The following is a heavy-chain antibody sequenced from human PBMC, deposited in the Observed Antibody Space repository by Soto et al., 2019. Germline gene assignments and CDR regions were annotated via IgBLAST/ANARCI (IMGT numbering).Heavy chain of an antibody. D-gene: IGHD2-15*01. CDR2: IYNEFT. Sequence: EVQLVESGGGLVQPGGSLRLSCVASGFTVTEIYMNWVRQAPGKGLEWVSVIYNEFTDYADSVRGRFSISTDSSKNALKIQMKNLKAEVSAVYYCGREPRYCSSGSCSIMGDAFDIWGQGTMVTVSS. V-gene: IGHV3-66*01. CDR1: GFTVTEIY. J-gene: IGHJ3*02. CDR3: GREPRYCSSGSCSIMGDAFDI.